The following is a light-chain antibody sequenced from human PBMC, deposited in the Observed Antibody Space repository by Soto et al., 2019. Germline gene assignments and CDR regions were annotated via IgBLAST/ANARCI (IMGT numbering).Light chain of an antibody. CDR3: SSYTSSSTS. V-gene: IGLV2-14*01. Sequence: QPASVSGSPGQSITISCTGTSSDVGGYNYVSWYQQHPGKAPKLMIYDVSNRPSGVSNRFSGSKSGNTASLTISGLQAGDEADYYCSSYTSSSTSFGGGTKLTVL. CDR2: DVS. J-gene: IGLJ2*01. CDR1: SSDVGGYNY.